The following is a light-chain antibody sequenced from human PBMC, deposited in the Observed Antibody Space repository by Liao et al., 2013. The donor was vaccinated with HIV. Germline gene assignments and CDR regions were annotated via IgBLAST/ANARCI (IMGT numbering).Light chain of an antibody. Sequence: SYELTQPPSVSVAPGKTARITCGGDFIGSKTVHWYHQKPGQAPVLVIYYDSDRPSGIPERFSGSNSGNTATLTISRVEAGDEADYYCQVWDSSSDYWVFGGGTKLTVL. CDR3: QVWDSSSDYWV. CDR2: YDS. V-gene: IGLV3-21*01. J-gene: IGLJ3*02. CDR1: FIGSKT.